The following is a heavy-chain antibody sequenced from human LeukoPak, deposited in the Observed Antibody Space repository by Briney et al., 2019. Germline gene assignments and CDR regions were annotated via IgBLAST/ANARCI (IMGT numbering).Heavy chain of an antibody. CDR2: IYYSGST. Sequence: SGTLSLTCTVSGGSISSYYWSWIRQPPGKGLEWIGYIYYSGSTNYNPSLKSRVTISVDTSRNQFSLKLSSVTAADTAVYYCARHNYYGSGGFDYWGQGTLVTVSS. V-gene: IGHV4-59*08. J-gene: IGHJ4*02. CDR3: ARHNYYGSGGFDY. D-gene: IGHD3-10*01. CDR1: GGSISSYY.